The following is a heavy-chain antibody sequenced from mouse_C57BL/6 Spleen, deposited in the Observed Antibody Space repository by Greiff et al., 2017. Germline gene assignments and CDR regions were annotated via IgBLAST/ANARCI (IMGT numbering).Heavy chain of an antibody. Sequence: QVQLQQPGAELVKPGASVKMSCKASGYTFPSYWITWVKQRPGQGLEWIGDIYPGSGSTNYNEKFKSKATLTVDTSSSTAYMQHSSLTSEDSAVYYCARGNYYDYDNWYVDVWGTGTTVTVSS. D-gene: IGHD2-4*01. J-gene: IGHJ1*03. CDR1: GYTFPSYW. V-gene: IGHV1-55*01. CDR3: ARGNYYDYDNWYVDV. CDR2: IYPGSGST.